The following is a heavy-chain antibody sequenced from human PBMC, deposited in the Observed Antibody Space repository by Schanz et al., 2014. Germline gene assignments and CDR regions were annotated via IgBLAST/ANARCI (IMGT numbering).Heavy chain of an antibody. D-gene: IGHD3-16*02. Sequence: EVQLVESGGGLVQPGGSLRLSCAAPGFTLSNYAMHWVRQTPDKGLEWVSGLSANGDSTFYSSSVKGRFTISRDISKNTLYLQLGSLSAEDAAVYCCARDDRYYLFDYWGQGALVTVSS. J-gene: IGHJ4*02. CDR2: LSANGDST. CDR1: GFTLSNYA. CDR3: ARDDRYYLFDY. V-gene: IGHV3-64*01.